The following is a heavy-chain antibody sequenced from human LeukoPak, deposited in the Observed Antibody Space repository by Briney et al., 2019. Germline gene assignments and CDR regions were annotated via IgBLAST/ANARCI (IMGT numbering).Heavy chain of an antibody. Sequence: SETLSLTCTVSGGSISSYYWSWIRQPPGKGLEWIGYIYYSGSTNYNPSLKSRVTISVDTSKNQFSLKLSSVTAADTAVYYCARGAWYYYYMDVWGKGTRSPSP. J-gene: IGHJ6*03. CDR3: ARGAWYYYYMDV. V-gene: IGHV4-59*01. CDR1: GGSISSYY. CDR2: IYYSGST.